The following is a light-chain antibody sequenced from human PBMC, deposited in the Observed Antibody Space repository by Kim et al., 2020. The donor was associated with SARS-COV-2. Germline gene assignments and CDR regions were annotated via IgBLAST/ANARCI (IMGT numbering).Light chain of an antibody. V-gene: IGLV1-47*01. CDR3: AAWDDSLSGGV. CDR1: SSNIGSNY. CDR2: RNN. J-gene: IGLJ3*02. Sequence: ELTQPPSASGTPGQRVTISCSGSSSNIGSNYVYWYQQLPGTAPKLLMYRNNERPSGVPDRFSGSKSGTSASLAISGLRSGDEADYYCAAWDDSLSGGVFGGGTQLTVL.